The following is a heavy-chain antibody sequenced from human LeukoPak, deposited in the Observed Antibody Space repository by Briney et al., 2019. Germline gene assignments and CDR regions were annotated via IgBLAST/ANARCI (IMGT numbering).Heavy chain of an antibody. V-gene: IGHV3-23*01. J-gene: IGHJ5*02. Sequence: GGSLRLSCAASGFTFSSYAMSWVRQAPGKGLEWVSAISDSGGSTYYADSVKGRFTISRDNSKNTLYLQMNSLRAEDTAVYYCARDRMVRGVITNWFDPWGQGTLVTVSS. CDR2: ISDSGGST. CDR3: ARDRMVRGVITNWFDP. D-gene: IGHD3-10*01. CDR1: GFTFSSYA.